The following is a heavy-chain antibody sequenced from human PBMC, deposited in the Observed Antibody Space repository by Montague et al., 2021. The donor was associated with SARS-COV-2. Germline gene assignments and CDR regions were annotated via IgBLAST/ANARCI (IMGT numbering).Heavy chain of an antibody. CDR1: GGSISSYY. J-gene: IGHJ4*02. CDR3: AQTPVSGYHGGFES. D-gene: IGHD2-2*01. CDR2: IFTSGTA. Sequence: SETLSLTCTVSGGSISSYYWSWIRQPAGKGLDWIGRIFTSGTASYSPSLKSRVTMAVDTSKNQFSLKLSSVTAADTAVYYCAQTPVSGYHGGFESWGQGALVTVSS. V-gene: IGHV4-4*07.